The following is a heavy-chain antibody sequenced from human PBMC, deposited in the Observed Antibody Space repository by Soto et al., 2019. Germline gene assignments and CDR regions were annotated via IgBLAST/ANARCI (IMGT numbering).Heavy chain of an antibody. CDR2: TYYRSKWYV. V-gene: IGHV6-1*01. CDR3: VRSRVFVAVAGMATYYYYYGMDV. Sequence: SQTLSLTCVISGDSVSSDSAAWNWIRQSPSRGLEWLGRTYYRSKWYVDYAVSVNGRMTINPDTSKNDFSLQLNSVTPEDTAVYYCVRSRVFVAVAGMATYYYYYGMDVWGRGTAVTVS. CDR1: GDSVSSDSAA. J-gene: IGHJ6*02. D-gene: IGHD6-19*01.